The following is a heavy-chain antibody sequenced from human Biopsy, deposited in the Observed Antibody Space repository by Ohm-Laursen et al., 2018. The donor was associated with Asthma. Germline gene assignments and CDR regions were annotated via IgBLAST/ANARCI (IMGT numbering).Heavy chain of an antibody. CDR1: GGTFSSDA. J-gene: IGHJ2*01. V-gene: IGHV1-69*01. Sequence: GSSVTVSCKASGGTFSSDAIGWVRQAPGQGLEWMGGIIPIVGTTAYAQKFQGRVTITADEGTSTAYMELSSLRSEDTAVYYCARDQGDFWFFDLWGRGSLVTVSS. CDR2: IIPIVGTT. CDR3: ARDQGDFWFFDL. D-gene: IGHD3-16*01.